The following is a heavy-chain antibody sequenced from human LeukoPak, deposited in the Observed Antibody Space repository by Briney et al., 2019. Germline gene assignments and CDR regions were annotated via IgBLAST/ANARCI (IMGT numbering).Heavy chain of an antibody. Sequence: GGSLRLSCAASGFTFSSYGMHWVRQAPGKGLEWVAVISYDGSNKYYADSVKGRFTISRDNSKNTLYLQMNSLKAEDTAVYYCAKGGSGWSWFDPWGQGTLVTVSS. CDR1: GFTFSSYG. CDR2: ISYDGSNK. CDR3: AKGGSGWSWFDP. D-gene: IGHD6-25*01. J-gene: IGHJ5*02. V-gene: IGHV3-30*18.